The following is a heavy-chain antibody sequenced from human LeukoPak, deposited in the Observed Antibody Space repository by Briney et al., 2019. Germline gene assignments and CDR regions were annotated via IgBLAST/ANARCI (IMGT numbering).Heavy chain of an antibody. Sequence: SQTLSLTCTVSGGSLSSGGYYWSWIRQHPGKGLEWIGYIYYSGSTYYNPSLKSRVTISVDTSKNQFSLKLSSVTAADTAVYYCARGYDSFFDYWGQGTLVTVSS. CDR2: IYYSGST. CDR3: ARGYDSFFDY. CDR1: GGSLSSGGYY. V-gene: IGHV4-31*03. J-gene: IGHJ4*02. D-gene: IGHD3-22*01.